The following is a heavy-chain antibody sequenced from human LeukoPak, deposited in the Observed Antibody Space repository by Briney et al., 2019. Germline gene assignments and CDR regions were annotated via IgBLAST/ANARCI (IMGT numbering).Heavy chain of an antibody. CDR1: GFIFEFYA. J-gene: IGHJ4*02. V-gene: IGHV3-23*01. CDR2: TSDRGDYT. CDR3: ARKAQYNGHYPLDY. Sequence: GGSLRLSCAASGFIFEFYAMSWVRQAPGKGLEWVSGTSDRGDYTYYADSVKGRFTISRDSSKNTLFLQMNSLRAEDTALYFCARKAQYNGHYPLDYWGQGTLVTVSS. D-gene: IGHD1-7*01.